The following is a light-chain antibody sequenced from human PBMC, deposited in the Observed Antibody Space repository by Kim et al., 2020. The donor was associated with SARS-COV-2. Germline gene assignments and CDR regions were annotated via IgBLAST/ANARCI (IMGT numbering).Light chain of an antibody. Sequence: SYELTQPPSVSVAPEKTARITCGGNNIGGKSVHWYQQKPGQAPVLVIYYDSDRPSGIPERFSGSNSGNTATLTISRVEAGDEADYYCQLWDTSSDLQVFGGGTQLTVL. CDR1: NIGGKS. V-gene: IGLV3-21*04. CDR3: QLWDTSSDLQV. J-gene: IGLJ3*02. CDR2: YDS.